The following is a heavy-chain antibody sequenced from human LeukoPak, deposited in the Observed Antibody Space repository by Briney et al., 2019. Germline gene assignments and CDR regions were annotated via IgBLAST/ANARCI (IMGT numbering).Heavy chain of an antibody. CDR2: INPSGGST. Sequence: ASVKVSCKASGYTFTSYYMHWVRQAPGQGLEWMGIINPSGGSTSYAQKFQGRVTMTRDTSTSTVYMELSSLRSEDTAVYYCARESGDYVSSGHYFDYWGQGTLVTVSS. CDR1: GYTFTSYY. J-gene: IGHJ4*02. D-gene: IGHD4-17*01. V-gene: IGHV1-46*01. CDR3: ARESGDYVSSGHYFDY.